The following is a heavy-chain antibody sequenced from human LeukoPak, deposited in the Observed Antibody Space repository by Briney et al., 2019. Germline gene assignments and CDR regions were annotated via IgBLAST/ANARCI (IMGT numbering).Heavy chain of an antibody. CDR1: GGTFSSYA. J-gene: IGHJ4*02. D-gene: IGHD6-6*01. CDR3: ARVIAARGSDY. V-gene: IGHV1-69*04. Sequence: SVKVSCKASGGTFSSYAISWVRQAPGQGLEWMGRIIPILGIANYAQKFQGRVTITADKSTSTAYMELSSLRSEDTAVYYCARVIAARGSDYWGQGTLVTVSS. CDR2: IIPILGIA.